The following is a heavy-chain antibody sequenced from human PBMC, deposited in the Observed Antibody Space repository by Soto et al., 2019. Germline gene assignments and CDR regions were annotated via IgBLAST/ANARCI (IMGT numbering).Heavy chain of an antibody. J-gene: IGHJ6*02. CDR2: INPSGGST. D-gene: IGHD2-2*01. V-gene: IGHV1-46*01. CDR1: GYTFTSYY. Sequence: QVQLVQSGAEVKKPGASVKVSCNASGYTFTSYYMHWVRQAPGQGLEWMGIINPSGGSTSYAQKFQGRVTMTRDTSTSTVHMELSSLRSEDTSVYYCARDRGYCISTSCYYYYYYGMDVWGQGTTVTVSS. CDR3: ARDRGYCISTSCYYYYYYGMDV.